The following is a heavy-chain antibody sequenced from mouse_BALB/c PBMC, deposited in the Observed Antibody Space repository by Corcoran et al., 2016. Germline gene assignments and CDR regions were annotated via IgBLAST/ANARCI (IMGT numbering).Heavy chain of an antibody. J-gene: IGHJ4*01. Sequence: QVQLQQSGAELMKPGASVKISCKATGYTFSSYWIEWVKQRPGHGLEWIGEILPGSGSTNYNEKFKGKATFTADTSSNTAYMQLSSLTSEDSAVYYCARSYGPHAMDYWGQGTSVTVSS. D-gene: IGHD1-1*01. CDR2: ILPGSGST. CDR3: ARSYGPHAMDY. V-gene: IGHV1-9*01. CDR1: GYTFSSYW.